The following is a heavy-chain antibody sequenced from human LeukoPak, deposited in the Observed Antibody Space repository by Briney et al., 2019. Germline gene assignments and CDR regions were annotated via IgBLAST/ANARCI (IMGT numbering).Heavy chain of an antibody. CDR1: GFTFSSYG. J-gene: IGHJ4*02. V-gene: IGHV3-30*02. D-gene: IGHD3-3*01. CDR2: IRYDGSNK. CDR3: AKGFFWSGYYPFDY. Sequence: PGGSLRLSCAASGFTFSSYGMHWVRQAPGKGLEWVAFIRYDGSNKYYADSVKGRFTISRDNSKNTLYLQMNSLRAEDTAVYYCAKGFFWSGYYPFDYWGQETLVTVSS.